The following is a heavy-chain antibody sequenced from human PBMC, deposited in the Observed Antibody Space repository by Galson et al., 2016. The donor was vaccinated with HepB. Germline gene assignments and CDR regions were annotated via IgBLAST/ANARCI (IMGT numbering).Heavy chain of an antibody. J-gene: IGHJ4*02. V-gene: IGHV5-51*01. CDR3: AAARPPGLVLVY. CDR2: IDPSDSEI. CDR1: GHSIASYW. Sequence: QSGAEVKKPGESLKLSCKASGHSIASYWIGCVRQLPGKGLECMGIIDPSDSEIRSMPSFRGHVTISADKSTNTAYLQWSSLKASDTAVYYCAAARPPGLVLVYWGLGTRVTVSS. D-gene: IGHD2-8*02.